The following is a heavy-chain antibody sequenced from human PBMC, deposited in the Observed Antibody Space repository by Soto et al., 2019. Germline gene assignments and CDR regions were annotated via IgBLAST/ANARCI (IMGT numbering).Heavy chain of an antibody. CDR3: ARSTRVLEWLLWDAFDI. CDR2: IYYSGST. J-gene: IGHJ3*02. V-gene: IGHV4-31*03. CDR1: GGSISSGGYY. Sequence: QVQLQESGPGLVKPSQTLSLTCTVSGGSISSGGYYWSWIRQHPGKGLEWIGYIYYSGSTYYNPSLKSRVTISVDTSKNQFSLKLRSVTAADTAVYYCARSTRVLEWLLWDAFDIWGQGTMVTVSS. D-gene: IGHD3-3*01.